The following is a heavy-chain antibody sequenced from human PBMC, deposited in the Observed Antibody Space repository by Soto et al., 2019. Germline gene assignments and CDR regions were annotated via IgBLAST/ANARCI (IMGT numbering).Heavy chain of an antibody. CDR1: GFTFSSYD. CDR2: IGTAGDT. D-gene: IGHD3-16*01. CDR3: ARGGGEYYFDY. J-gene: IGHJ4*02. Sequence: GGSLRLSCAASGFTFSSYDMHWVRQATGKGLEWVSAIGTAGDTYYPGSVKGRFTISRENAKNSLYLQMNSLRAGDTGVYYCARGGGEYYFDYWGQGTLVTVSS. V-gene: IGHV3-13*01.